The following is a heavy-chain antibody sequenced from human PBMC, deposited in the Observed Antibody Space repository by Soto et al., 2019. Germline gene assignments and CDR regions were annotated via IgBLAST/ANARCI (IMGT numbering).Heavy chain of an antibody. Sequence: GGSLRLSCAASGFPFSTYAMNWVRKTPGKGLEWVSGISGSGGSTYYADSVKGRFTISRDNSKNTLYLQMNSLRAEDTAVYYCAKKTIFGVVISYLDYWGQRTLVTVSS. D-gene: IGHD3-3*01. CDR3: AKKTIFGVVISYLDY. CDR2: ISGSGGST. J-gene: IGHJ4*02. CDR1: GFPFSTYA. V-gene: IGHV3-23*01.